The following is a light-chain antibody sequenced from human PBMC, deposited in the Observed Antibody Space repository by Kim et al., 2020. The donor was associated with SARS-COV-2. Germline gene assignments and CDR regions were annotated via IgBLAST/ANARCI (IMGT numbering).Light chain of an antibody. CDR3: QQYGSAIS. CDR2: GAA. Sequence: LSPGERATLACRASLSVSRSYLAWYQKKPRQDPGLLIYGAASSATGIPDRFSGSGSGTDCTLAISRLEPEDFEVYYCQQYGSAISFGGGTKVEIK. V-gene: IGKV3-20*01. CDR1: LSVSRSY. J-gene: IGKJ4*01.